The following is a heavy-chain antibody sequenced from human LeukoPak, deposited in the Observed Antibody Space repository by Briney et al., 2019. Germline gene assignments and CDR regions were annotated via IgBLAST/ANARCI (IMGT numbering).Heavy chain of an antibody. Sequence: GASVKVSCKASGYTFTSYDINWVRQATGQGLEWMGWMNPNSGNTGYAQKFQGRVTITRNTPISTAYMELSSLRSEDTAVYYCARGGSSGWYGGYYYYYMDVWGKGTTVTVSS. V-gene: IGHV1-8*03. CDR1: GYTFTSYD. CDR2: MNPNSGNT. D-gene: IGHD6-19*01. CDR3: ARGGSSGWYGGYYYYYMDV. J-gene: IGHJ6*03.